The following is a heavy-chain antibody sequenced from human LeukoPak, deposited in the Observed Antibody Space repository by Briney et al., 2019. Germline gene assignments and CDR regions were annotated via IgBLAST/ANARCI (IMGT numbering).Heavy chain of an antibody. D-gene: IGHD6-13*01. V-gene: IGHV3-13*01. CDR1: GFTFSSYD. J-gene: IGHJ4*02. CDR3: ARAGSSWTFDY. Sequence: GGSLRLSCAASGFTFSSYDMHWVRQATGKGLEWVSAIGTAGDTYYPGSVKGRFTISRENAKNSLYLQMNSLRAGDTAVYYCARAGSSWTFDYWGQGTLVTVSS. CDR2: IGTAGDT.